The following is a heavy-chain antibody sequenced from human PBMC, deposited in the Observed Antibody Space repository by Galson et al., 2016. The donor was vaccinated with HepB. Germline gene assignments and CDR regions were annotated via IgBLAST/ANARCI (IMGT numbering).Heavy chain of an antibody. J-gene: IGHJ4*02. V-gene: IGHV3-30*18. CDR1: GFTFSSYG. Sequence: SLRLSCAASGFTFSSYGMHWVRQTPGKGLEWVAVISYDGSNKYYADSEKGRFTISSDNSKNTLYLQMNSLRAEDTAVYDCAKDGYYYDSSGYYTYYFDYWGQGTLVTVSS. CDR3: AKDGYYYDSSGYYTYYFDY. CDR2: ISYDGSNK. D-gene: IGHD3-22*01.